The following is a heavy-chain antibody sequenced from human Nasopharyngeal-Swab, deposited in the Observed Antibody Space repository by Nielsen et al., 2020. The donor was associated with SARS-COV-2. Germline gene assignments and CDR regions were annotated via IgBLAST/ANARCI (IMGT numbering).Heavy chain of an antibody. J-gene: IGHJ4*02. CDR1: GDSFSSNSAA. V-gene: IGHV6-1*01. CDR3: ARGSGTYSDYFDY. CDR2: TYFRSKWLN. Sequence: SQTLSLTCAISGDSFSSNSAAWTWIRQSPSRGLEWLGRTYFRSKWLNDYAVSVKSRITINQDTSRNQFSLQLNSVTPEDTAIYYCARGSGTYSDYFDYWGQGTLVSVSS. D-gene: IGHD1-26*01.